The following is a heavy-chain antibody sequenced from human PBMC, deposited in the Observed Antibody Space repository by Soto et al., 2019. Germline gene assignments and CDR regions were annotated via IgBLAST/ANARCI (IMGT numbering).Heavy chain of an antibody. V-gene: IGHV5-51*01. CDR1: GYSFLRYG. Sequence: HVESLKLCCKGSGYSFLRYGSVWVRQMPGKGLEWMGIIYPGDSDTRYSPSFQGQVTISADKSISTAYLQWSSLKASDTAMYYCARHSSSAPYYYGMDVWGQGTTVKSP. CDR2: IYPGDSDT. CDR3: ARHSSSAPYYYGMDV. J-gene: IGHJ6*02. D-gene: IGHD6-6*01.